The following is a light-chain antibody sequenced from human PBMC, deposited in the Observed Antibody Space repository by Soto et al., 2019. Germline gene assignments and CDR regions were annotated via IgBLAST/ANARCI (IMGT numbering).Light chain of an antibody. CDR2: GAS. CDR3: QHYGTSAL. CDR1: QSVSSSY. J-gene: IGKJ3*01. Sequence: EIVLTQSPGTLSLSPGERATLSCRASQSVSSSYLAWYQQKPGQAPRLLIYGASSRATGIPDRFSVSASGTDFTLTISRLEPEDFAGYYGQHYGTSALFGPGTKVDIK. V-gene: IGKV3-20*01.